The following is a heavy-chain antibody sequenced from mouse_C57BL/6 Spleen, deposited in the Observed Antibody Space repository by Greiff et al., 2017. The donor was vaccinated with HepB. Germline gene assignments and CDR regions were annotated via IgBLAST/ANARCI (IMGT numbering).Heavy chain of an antibody. J-gene: IGHJ2*01. V-gene: IGHV1-64*01. CDR2: IHPNSGST. CDR1: GYTFTSYW. CDR3: AGPYLLWSPFDY. D-gene: IGHD2-1*01. Sequence: QVQLQQPGAELVKPGASVKLSCKASGYTFTSYWMHWVKQRPGQGLERIGMIHPNSGSTNYNEKFKSKATLTVDKSSSTAYMQLSSLTSEDSAVYYCAGPYLLWSPFDYWGQGTTLTVSS.